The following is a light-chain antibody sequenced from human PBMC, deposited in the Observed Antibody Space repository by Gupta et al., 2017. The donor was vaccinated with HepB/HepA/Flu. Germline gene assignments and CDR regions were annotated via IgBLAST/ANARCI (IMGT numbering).Light chain of an antibody. Sequence: DIQMTPSTSTLSASVGDRVTITCRASQSIRSWLAWYQQKPGKAPKLLIYKASSLESGVPSRFSGSGSGTEFTLTISSLQPDDFATYYCQQYNSYSYTFGQGTKLEIK. CDR3: QQYNSYSYT. CDR2: KAS. CDR1: QSIRSW. V-gene: IGKV1-5*03. J-gene: IGKJ2*01.